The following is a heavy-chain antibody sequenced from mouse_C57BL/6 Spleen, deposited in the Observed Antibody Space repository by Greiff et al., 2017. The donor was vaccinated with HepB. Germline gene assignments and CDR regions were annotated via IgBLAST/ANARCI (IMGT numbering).Heavy chain of an antibody. CDR2: INPSNGGT. V-gene: IGHV1-53*01. Sequence: QVQLQQSGTELVKPGASVKLSCKASGYTFTSYWMHWVKQRPGQGLEWIGNINPSNGGTNYNEKFKSKATLTVDKSSSTAYMQLSSLTSEDSAVYYCARDWGNYYGSSYEYFDVWGTGTTVTVSS. CDR3: ARDWGNYYGSSYEYFDV. D-gene: IGHD1-1*01. J-gene: IGHJ1*03. CDR1: GYTFTSYW.